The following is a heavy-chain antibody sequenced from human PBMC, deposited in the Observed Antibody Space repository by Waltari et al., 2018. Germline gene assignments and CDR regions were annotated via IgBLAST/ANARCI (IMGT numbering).Heavy chain of an antibody. D-gene: IGHD1-20*01. CDR1: GFTFSSYD. Sequence: EVQLVESGGGLVQPGGSLRLSCAASGFTFSSYDMSWVRRAAGKGLAWVSAISGSGGSTYYADSVKGRFTISRDNSKNTLYLQMNSLRAEDTAVYYCANTHNWNQRDAFDIWGQGTMVTVSS. CDR3: ANTHNWNQRDAFDI. CDR2: ISGSGGST. V-gene: IGHV3-23*04. J-gene: IGHJ3*02.